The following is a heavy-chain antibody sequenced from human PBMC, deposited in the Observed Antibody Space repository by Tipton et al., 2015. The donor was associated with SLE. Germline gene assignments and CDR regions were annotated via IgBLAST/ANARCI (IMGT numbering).Heavy chain of an antibody. V-gene: IGHV3-49*04. Sequence: RSLRLSCTASGFTFGDYAMTWVRQAPGKGLEWISFIRSKAYSGTAEYAASVKGRFTISRDDSKSIAYLQMNSLKTEDTAVYYCTRAYYYDSESYYRDAFDIWGQGTMVTVSS. CDR1: GFTFGDYA. D-gene: IGHD3-10*01. CDR3: TRAYYYDSESYYRDAFDI. CDR2: IRSKAYSGTA. J-gene: IGHJ3*02.